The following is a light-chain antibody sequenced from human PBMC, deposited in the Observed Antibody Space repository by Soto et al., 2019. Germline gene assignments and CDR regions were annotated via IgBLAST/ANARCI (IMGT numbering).Light chain of an antibody. J-gene: IGLJ2*01. V-gene: IGLV2-14*01. CDR2: EVN. CDR3: SSDTSSSTLI. Sequence: QSALTQPASVSGSPGQSITISCTGTSSDIGGYNFVSWYQQHPGKAPKLLIHEVNNRPSGVSIRFSGSKSGNTASLTISGIQAEDEADYYCSSDTSSSTLIFGGGTKLTVL. CDR1: SSDIGGYNF.